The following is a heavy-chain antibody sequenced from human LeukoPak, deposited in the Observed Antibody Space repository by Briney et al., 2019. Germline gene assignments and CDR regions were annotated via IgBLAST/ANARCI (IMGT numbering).Heavy chain of an antibody. CDR2: IIPILGIA. D-gene: IGHD4-17*01. V-gene: IGHV1-69*04. J-gene: IGHJ4*02. CDR3: ARDDGDYSKFDY. CDR1: GGTFSSYA. Sequence: GASVKVSCKASGGTFSSYAISWVRQAPGQGLEWMGRIIPILGIANYAQKFQGRVTNTADKSTSTAYMELSSLRSEDTAVYYCARDDGDYSKFDYWGQGTLVTVSS.